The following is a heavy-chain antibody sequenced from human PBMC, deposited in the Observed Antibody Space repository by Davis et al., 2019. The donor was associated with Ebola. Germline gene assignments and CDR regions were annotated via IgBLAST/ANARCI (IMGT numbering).Heavy chain of an antibody. CDR2: IKQDGSEK. D-gene: IGHD3-3*01. Sequence: GGSLRLSCAASGFTFSSYWMSWVRQAPGKGLEWVANIKQDGSEKYYVDSVKGRFTISRDKAKNSLYLQMNSLRAEDTAVYYCARDSSWSGYYRGYYYGMDVWGQGTTVTVSS. J-gene: IGHJ6*02. CDR1: GFTFSSYW. CDR3: ARDSSWSGYYRGYYYGMDV. V-gene: IGHV3-7*03.